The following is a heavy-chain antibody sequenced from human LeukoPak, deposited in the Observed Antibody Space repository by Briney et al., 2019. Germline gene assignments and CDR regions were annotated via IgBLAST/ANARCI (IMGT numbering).Heavy chain of an antibody. CDR3: ARAGSSSGYYYPLYYFDY. Sequence: ASVTVSCKASGYTFTSYGISWVRQAPGQGLEWMGWISAYNGNTNYAQKLQGRVTMTTDTSTSTAYMELRSLRSDDTAVYYCARAGSSSGYYYPLYYFDYWGQGTLVTVSS. CDR1: GYTFTSYG. J-gene: IGHJ4*02. CDR2: ISAYNGNT. D-gene: IGHD3-22*01. V-gene: IGHV1-18*01.